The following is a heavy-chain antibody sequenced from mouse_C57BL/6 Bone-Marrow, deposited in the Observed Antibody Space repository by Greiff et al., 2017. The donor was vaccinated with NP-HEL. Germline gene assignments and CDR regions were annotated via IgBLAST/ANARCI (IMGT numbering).Heavy chain of an antibody. Sequence: VKLQQPGAELVRPGTSVKLSCKASGYTFTSYWMHWVKQRPGQGLEWIGVIDPSDSYTNYNQKFKGKATLTVDTSSSTAYMQLSSLTSEDSAVYYCARVSTMDKWFAYWGQGTLVTVSA. V-gene: IGHV1-59*01. J-gene: IGHJ3*01. CDR2: IDPSDSYT. CDR3: ARVSTMDKWFAY. CDR1: GYTFTSYW. D-gene: IGHD2-1*01.